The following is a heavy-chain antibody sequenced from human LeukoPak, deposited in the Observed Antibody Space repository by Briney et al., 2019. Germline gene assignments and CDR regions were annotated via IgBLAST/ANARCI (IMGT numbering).Heavy chain of an antibody. V-gene: IGHV3-23*01. CDR2: ISGSGGST. CDR1: GFTFSSYA. J-gene: IGHJ4*02. Sequence: GGSLRLSCAASGFTFSSYAMSWARQAPGKGLEWVSAISGSGGSTYYADSVKGRFTISRDNSKNTLYLQMNSLRAEDTAVYYCAKDPIAVPAPHYFDYGGKETLVTVS. CDR3: AKDPIAVPAPHYFDY. D-gene: IGHD6-19*01.